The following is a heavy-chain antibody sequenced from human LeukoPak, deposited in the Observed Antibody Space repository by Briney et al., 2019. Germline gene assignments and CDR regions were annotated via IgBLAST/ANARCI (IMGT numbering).Heavy chain of an antibody. CDR3: AKDLLGQWPTVFDY. V-gene: IGHV3-30*02. CDR1: GFTFISYG. Sequence: GGSLRLSCAASGFTFISYGMHWVRQAPGKGLEWVAFIRYDGSNKYYADSVKGRFTISRDNSKNTLYLQMNSLRGEDTAVYYCAKDLLGQWPTVFDYWGQGTLVTVSS. D-gene: IGHD6-19*01. CDR2: IRYDGSNK. J-gene: IGHJ4*02.